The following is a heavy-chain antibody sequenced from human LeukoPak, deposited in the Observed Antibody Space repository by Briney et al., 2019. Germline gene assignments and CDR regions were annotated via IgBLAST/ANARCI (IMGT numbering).Heavy chain of an antibody. J-gene: IGHJ3*02. CDR2: IKQDGSEK. Sequence: GGSLRLSCAASGFTFSSYWMSWVRQAPGKGLEWVANIKQDGSEKYYVDSVKGRFTISGDNAKNSLYLQMNSLRAEDTAVYYCARDHYYDSSPLDAFDIWGQGTMVTVSS. CDR1: GFTFSSYW. D-gene: IGHD3-22*01. CDR3: ARDHYYDSSPLDAFDI. V-gene: IGHV3-7*05.